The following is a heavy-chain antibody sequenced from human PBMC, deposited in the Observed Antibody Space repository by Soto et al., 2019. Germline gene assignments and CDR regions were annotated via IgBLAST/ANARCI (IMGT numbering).Heavy chain of an antibody. CDR3: ARDLVEWLPREAYYFDY. CDR1: GFTFSSYS. D-gene: IGHD5-12*01. Sequence: GGSLRLSCAASGFTFSSYSMNWVRQAPGKGLEWVSYISSSSCTIYYADSVKGRFTISRDNAKNSLYLQMNSLRAEDTAVYYCARDLVEWLPREAYYFDYWGQGTLVTVSS. J-gene: IGHJ4*02. CDR2: ISSSSCTI. V-gene: IGHV3-48*01.